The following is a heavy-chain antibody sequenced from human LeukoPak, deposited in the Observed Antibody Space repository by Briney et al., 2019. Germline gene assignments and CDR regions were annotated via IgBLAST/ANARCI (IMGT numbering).Heavy chain of an antibody. Sequence: GGSLRLSCAASGFTFSSYAMSWVRQAPGKGLEWVSAISSSGTSTYYADSVKGRFTISRDNSKNTLYLQMNSLRAEDTAVYYCASYIMLATTYYFDYWGQGTLVTVSS. CDR1: GFTFSSYA. D-gene: IGHD5-12*01. CDR3: ASYIMLATTYYFDY. CDR2: ISSSGTST. J-gene: IGHJ4*02. V-gene: IGHV3-23*01.